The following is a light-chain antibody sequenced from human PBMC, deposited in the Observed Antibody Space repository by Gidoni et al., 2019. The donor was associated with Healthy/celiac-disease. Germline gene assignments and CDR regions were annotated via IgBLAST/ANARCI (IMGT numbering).Light chain of an antibody. CDR1: SSDVGGYNY. V-gene: IGLV2-11*01. CDR2: DVS. J-gene: IGLJ2*01. Sequence: QSALTQPRSVSGSTGQSVTLSCTGTSSDVGGYNYVSWYQQHPGKAPKLMIYDVSKRPSGVPDRFSGSKSGNTASLTISGLQAEDEAVYYCCSYAGSFVVFGGGTKVTVL. CDR3: CSYAGSFVV.